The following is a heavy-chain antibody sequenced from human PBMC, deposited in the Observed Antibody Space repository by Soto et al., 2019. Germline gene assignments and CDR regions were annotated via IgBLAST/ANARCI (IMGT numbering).Heavy chain of an antibody. CDR1: SDSRSSHK. J-gene: IGHJ6*02. D-gene: IGHD3-10*01. V-gene: IGHV4-59*08. CDR2: IDNGGGT. Sequence: LEILSLTCTVSSDSRSSHKWSWIRQPPGKGLEWIGYIDNGGGTSYNPSLRSRVTMSVDTSTLQFTLKLSSVTAADTAVYYCVRQGFGVLHGLVDVWGQGTMVTSP. CDR3: VRQGFGVLHGLVDV.